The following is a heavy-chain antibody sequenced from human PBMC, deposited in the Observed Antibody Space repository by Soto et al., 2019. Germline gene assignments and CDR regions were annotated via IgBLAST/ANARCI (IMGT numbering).Heavy chain of an antibody. J-gene: IGHJ4*02. CDR2: IYHSGST. D-gene: IGHD6-13*01. V-gene: IGHV4-30-2*01. Sequence: QLQLQESGSGLVKPSQTLSLTCAVSGGSISSGGYSWSWIRQPPGKGLEWIGYIYHSGSTYYNPSLKSRVTISVDRSKNQFSLKLSSVTAADTAVYYCARTPSIAAAPYYFDYWGQGTLVTVSS. CDR3: ARTPSIAAAPYYFDY. CDR1: GGSISSGGYS.